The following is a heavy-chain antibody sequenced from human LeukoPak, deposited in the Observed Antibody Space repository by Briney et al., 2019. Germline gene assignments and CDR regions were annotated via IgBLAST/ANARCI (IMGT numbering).Heavy chain of an antibody. CDR2: ISSSSSYI. Sequence: GGSLRLSCAASGCTFSSYSMNWVRQAPGKGLEWVSSISSSSSYIYYADSVKGRFTISIDNAKNSLYLQMNSLRAEDTAVYYCARDLHCSGGSCYPPYYYGMDVWGQGPTVTVSS. J-gene: IGHJ6*02. D-gene: IGHD2-15*01. CDR1: GCTFSSYS. CDR3: ARDLHCSGGSCYPPYYYGMDV. V-gene: IGHV3-21*01.